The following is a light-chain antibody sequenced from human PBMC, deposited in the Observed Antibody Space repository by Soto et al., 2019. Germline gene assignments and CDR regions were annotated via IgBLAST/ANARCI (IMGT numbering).Light chain of an antibody. CDR2: EVS. CDR1: SSDVGNYIY. CDR3: TSYTPSSTYV. V-gene: IGLV2-14*01. Sequence: QSVLTQPASVSGSPGQSITISCTGTSSDVGNYIYVFWFQQHPGKAPKLIISEVSNRPSGVSSRFSGSKSGKTASLTISGLQAEDEAHYYCTSYTPSSTYVFGTGTKVTVL. J-gene: IGLJ1*01.